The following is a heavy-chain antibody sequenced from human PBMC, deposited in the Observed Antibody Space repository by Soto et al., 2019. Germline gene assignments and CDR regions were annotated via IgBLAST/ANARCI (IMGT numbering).Heavy chain of an antibody. J-gene: IGHJ6*02. V-gene: IGHV4-39*07. Sequence: SETLSLTCTVSGGSISSSSYYWGWIRQPPVKGLEWIGSIYYSGSTNYNPSLKSRVTISVDKSKNQFSLKLSSVTAADTAVYYCARVSGSYYYGMDVWGQGTTVTVSS. CDR2: IYYSGST. CDR1: GGSISSSSYY. CDR3: ARVSGSYYYGMDV. D-gene: IGHD1-26*01.